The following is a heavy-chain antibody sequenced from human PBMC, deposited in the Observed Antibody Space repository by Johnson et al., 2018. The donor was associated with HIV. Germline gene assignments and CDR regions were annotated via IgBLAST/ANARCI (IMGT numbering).Heavy chain of an antibody. V-gene: IGHV3-30-3*02. CDR3: AKRFFGSSDAFDI. Sequence: QVQLVESGGGVVQPGRSLRLSCAASGFTFSSYAMHWVRQAPGKGLEWVAVISYDGSNKYYADSVKGRFTISRDNSKNTLYLQMNSLRAEDTAVYYCAKRFFGSSDAFDIWGQGTMVTVSS. CDR1: GFTFSSYA. CDR2: ISYDGSNK. D-gene: IGHD1-26*01. J-gene: IGHJ3*02.